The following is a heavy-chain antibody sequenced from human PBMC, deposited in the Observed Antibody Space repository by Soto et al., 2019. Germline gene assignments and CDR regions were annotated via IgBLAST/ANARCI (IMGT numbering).Heavy chain of an antibody. CDR3: ARLSGIRFGELHFDY. J-gene: IGHJ4*02. CDR2: IYYSGST. V-gene: IGHV4-30-4*01. D-gene: IGHD3-10*01. CDR1: GGSISSGDYY. Sequence: QVQLQESGPGLVKPSQTLSLTCTVSGGSISSGDYYWSWIRQPPGKGLEWIGYIYYSGSTYYNPSLKSRVTISVDTSKNQFSLKLSSVTAADTAVYYCARLSGIRFGELHFDYWGQGTLVTVSS.